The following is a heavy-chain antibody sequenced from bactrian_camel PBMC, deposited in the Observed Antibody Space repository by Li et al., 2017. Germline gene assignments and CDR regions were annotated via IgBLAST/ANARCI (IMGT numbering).Heavy chain of an antibody. Sequence: QLVESGGGSVQAGDSLNISCTALGYTASGICMGWFRQGSGKEREGIVYIDSDGVTSVADSVKGRFTLSFDNVKNTLDLEMNSLKPADTAMYYCAAYLSGVGCYSGFHTFDFVTWGQGTQVTVS. V-gene: IGHV3S10*01. CDR2: IDSDGVT. CDR1: GYTASGIC. CDR3: AAYLSGVGCYSGFHTFDFVT. D-gene: IGHD3*01. J-gene: IGHJ6*01.